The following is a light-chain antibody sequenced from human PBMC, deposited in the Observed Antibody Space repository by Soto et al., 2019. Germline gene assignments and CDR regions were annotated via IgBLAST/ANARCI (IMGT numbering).Light chain of an antibody. CDR2: DVR. CDR3: SAYTSSSTEV. Sequence: QSALTQPAFVSGPPGQSITISCTVTSSEVGGYNYVSWYQQHPGKASKLMIYDVRNRPSGVSNRFSGSKSGNTASLTISGLQAEDAADYYCSAYTSSSTEVFGGGTKLTVL. J-gene: IGLJ2*01. CDR1: SSEVGGYNY. V-gene: IGLV2-14*01.